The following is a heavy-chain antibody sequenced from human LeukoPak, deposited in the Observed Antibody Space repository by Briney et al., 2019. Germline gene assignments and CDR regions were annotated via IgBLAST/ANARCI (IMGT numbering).Heavy chain of an antibody. CDR2: IYHSGST. CDR3: ARGSGLNYYDSSGYYASLDY. V-gene: IGHV4-34*01. J-gene: IGHJ4*02. Sequence: PSETLSLTCAVYGGSFSGYYWSWIRQPPGKGLEWIGEIYHSGSTNYNPSLKSRVTISVDTSKNQFSLKLSSVTAADTAVYYCARGSGLNYYDSSGYYASLDYWGQGTLVTVSS. CDR1: GGSFSGYY. D-gene: IGHD3-22*01.